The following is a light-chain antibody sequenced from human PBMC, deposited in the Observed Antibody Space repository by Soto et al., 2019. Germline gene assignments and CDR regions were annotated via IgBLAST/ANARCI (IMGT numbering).Light chain of an antibody. CDR3: QAWDSSTVV. V-gene: IGLV2-14*03. CDR2: DVN. Sequence: QSVLTQPASVSGSPGQSIAISCTGTSSDIGGYNFVSWYQQHPGKAPKLILYDVNLRPSGVSNRFSGSKSGNTASLTISGLQAEDEADYYCQAWDSSTVVFGGGTKLTVL. J-gene: IGLJ2*01. CDR1: SSDIGGYNF.